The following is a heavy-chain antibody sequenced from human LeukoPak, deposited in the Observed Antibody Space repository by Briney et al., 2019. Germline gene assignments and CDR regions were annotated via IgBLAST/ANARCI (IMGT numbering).Heavy chain of an antibody. J-gene: IGHJ4*02. Sequence: SETLSLTCVVYGGSVSGYYWSWIRQPPGKGLEWIGDINHSGDTTYKSSLKSRVTMSVDTSKNQFSLKLSSVTAADTAVYYCARGSRGYSYGYAPTFDYWGQGTLVTVSS. CDR3: ARGSRGYSYGYAPTFDY. CDR1: GGSVSGYY. D-gene: IGHD5-18*01. CDR2: INHSGDT. V-gene: IGHV4-34*01.